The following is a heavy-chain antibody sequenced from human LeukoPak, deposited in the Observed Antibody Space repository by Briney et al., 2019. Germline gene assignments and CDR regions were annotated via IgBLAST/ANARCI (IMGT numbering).Heavy chain of an antibody. CDR3: ARVDSVDTDGTAMVTFSLAFFDY. J-gene: IGHJ4*02. Sequence: SETLSLTCTVSGYSISSGYYWGWIRQPPGKGLEWIGSIYHSGSTYYNPSLKSRVTISVDTSKNQFSLKLSSVTAADTAVYYCARVDSVDTDGTAMVTFSLAFFDYWGQGTLVTVSP. CDR1: GYSISSGYY. D-gene: IGHD5-18*01. CDR2: IYHSGST. V-gene: IGHV4-38-2*02.